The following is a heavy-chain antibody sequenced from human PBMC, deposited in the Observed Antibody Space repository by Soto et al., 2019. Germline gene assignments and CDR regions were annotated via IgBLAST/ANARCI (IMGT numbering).Heavy chain of an antibody. CDR2: IITIFGTA. CDR3: ASVGGSGSYYPYYYGMDV. D-gene: IGHD3-10*01. V-gene: IGHV1-69*01. CDR1: GGTFSSYA. J-gene: IGHJ6*02. Sequence: QVQLVQSGAEVKKPGSSVNVSCKASGGTFSSYAISWVRQAPGQGLEWMGGIITIFGTANYAQKFQGRVTITADESTSTAYMELSSLRSEDTAVYYCASVGGSGSYYPYYYGMDVWGQGTTVTVSS.